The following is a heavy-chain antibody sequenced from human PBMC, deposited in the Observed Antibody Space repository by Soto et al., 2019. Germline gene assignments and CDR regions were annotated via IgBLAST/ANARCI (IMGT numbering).Heavy chain of an antibody. V-gene: IGHV3-7*01. D-gene: IGHD5-12*01. CDR2: IKQDGSEK. CDR1: GFTFSSYW. J-gene: IGHJ3*02. Sequence: PGGSLRLSCAASGFTFSSYWMSWVRQAPGKGLEWVANIKQDGSEKYYVDSVKGRFTISRDNAKNSLYLQMNSLRAEDTAVYYCARVYSGYDLRPYALDISGQGTMVTVSS. CDR3: ARVYSGYDLRPYALDI.